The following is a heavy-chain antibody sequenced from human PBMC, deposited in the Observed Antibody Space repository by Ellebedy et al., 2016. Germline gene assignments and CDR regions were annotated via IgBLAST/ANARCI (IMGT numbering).Heavy chain of an antibody. CDR1: GLSFGNFF. CDR2: ISGGGDAT. J-gene: IGHJ4*02. CDR3: YYGHYSGS. D-gene: IGHD4-17*01. Sequence: GGSLRLXCVASGLSFGNFFMTWVRQAPGGGLEWVSTISGGGDATVYADSVKGRFTVSRDNSRNTLFLQMNSLRAEDTAIYYCYYGHYSGSWGQGTLVTVSS. V-gene: IGHV3-23*01.